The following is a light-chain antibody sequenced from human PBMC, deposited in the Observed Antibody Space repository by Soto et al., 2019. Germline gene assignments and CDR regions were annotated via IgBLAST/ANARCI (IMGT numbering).Light chain of an antibody. V-gene: IGLV1-44*01. CDR1: GSSIGTNT. J-gene: IGLJ2*01. Sequence: QAVVTQPPSASGTPGQRVSISCSGSGSSIGTNTVNWYRQLPGTAPKLLIYANNQRPSGVPDRFSGSKPGTSASLAISGPQSGDEGGYNCAARGGSRNIVLFGGGT. CDR2: ANN. CDR3: AARGGSRNIVL.